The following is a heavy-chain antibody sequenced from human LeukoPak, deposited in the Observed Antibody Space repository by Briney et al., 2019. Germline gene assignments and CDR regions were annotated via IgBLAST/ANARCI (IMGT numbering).Heavy chain of an antibody. CDR3: ARVNDSSGYYYVESDAFDI. J-gene: IGHJ3*02. CDR2: MNPNSGNT. CDR1: GYTFTSYD. D-gene: IGHD3-22*01. Sequence: ASVKVSCKASGYTFTSYDINWVRQATGQGLEWMGWMNPNSGNTGYAQKFQGRVTITRNTSISTAYMELSSLRSEDTAVYYCARVNDSSGYYYVESDAFDIWGQGTMVTVSS. V-gene: IGHV1-8*03.